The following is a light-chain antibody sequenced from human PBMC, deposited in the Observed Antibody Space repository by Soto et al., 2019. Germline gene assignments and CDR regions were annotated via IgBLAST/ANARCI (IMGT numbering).Light chain of an antibody. Sequence: DIQMTQSPSTLSASVGDRVTITCRASQSISTWLAWYQQKPGKAPKLLIYKASSLESGVPSRFSASGSGTEFTLTISSLQPDDFATYDCQHYNTFSFYTFGQGTKLEIK. CDR3: QHYNTFSFYT. CDR2: KAS. V-gene: IGKV1-5*03. CDR1: QSISTW. J-gene: IGKJ2*01.